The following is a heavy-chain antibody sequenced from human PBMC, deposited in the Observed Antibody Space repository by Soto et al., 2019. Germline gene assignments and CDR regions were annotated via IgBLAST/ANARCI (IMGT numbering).Heavy chain of an antibody. CDR1: GFTFSSYG. D-gene: IGHD2-2*02. CDR3: ARDRANIVVVPAAIRDYYYYGMDV. Sequence: LRLSCAASGFTFSSYGMYWVRQAPGKGLEWVAVIWYDGSNKYYADSVKGRFTISRDNSKNTLYLQMNSLRAEDTAVYYCARDRANIVVVPAAIRDYYYYGMDVWGQGTTVTVSS. CDR2: IWYDGSNK. V-gene: IGHV3-33*01. J-gene: IGHJ6*02.